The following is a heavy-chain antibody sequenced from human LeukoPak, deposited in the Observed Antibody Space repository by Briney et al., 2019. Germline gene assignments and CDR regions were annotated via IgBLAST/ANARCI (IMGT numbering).Heavy chain of an antibody. V-gene: IGHV3-48*03. CDR3: ARSTTVTNFDY. CDR2: ISSSGSTI. Sequence: PGGSLRLSCAASGFTFSSYEMNWVRQAPGTGLEWVSYISSSGSTIYYADSVKGRFTISRDNAKNSLYLQMNSLRAEDTAVYYCARSTTVTNFDYWGQGTLVTVSS. D-gene: IGHD4-17*01. CDR1: GFTFSSYE. J-gene: IGHJ4*02.